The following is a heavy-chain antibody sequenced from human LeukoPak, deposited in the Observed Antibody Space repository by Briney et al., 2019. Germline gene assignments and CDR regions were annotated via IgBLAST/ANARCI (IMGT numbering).Heavy chain of an antibody. CDR2: IYYSGST. V-gene: IGHV4-59*01. J-gene: IGHJ6*03. D-gene: IGHD2-15*01. CDR1: GGSISSYY. Sequence: SETLSLTCTVSGGSISSYYWSWIRQPPGKGLEWIGYIYYSGSTNYNPSLKSRVTISVDTSKNQFSLKLSSVTAADTAVYYCARVADSTLPYYMDVWGKGTTVTVSS. CDR3: ARVADSTLPYYMDV.